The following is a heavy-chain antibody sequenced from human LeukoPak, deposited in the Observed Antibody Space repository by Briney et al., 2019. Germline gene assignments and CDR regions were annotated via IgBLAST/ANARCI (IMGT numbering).Heavy chain of an antibody. V-gene: IGHV4-59*01. CDR1: GGSITSYY. CDR2: ISYSGST. D-gene: IGHD1-26*01. Sequence: SETLSLTCTVSGGSITSYYWSWIRQPPGKGLEWIGYISYSGSTNYNPSLKSRVTISLDTSKNQFSLKLNSVTAADTAVYYCARELSGSYGPFDHWGQGTLVTVSS. CDR3: ARELSGSYGPFDH. J-gene: IGHJ4*02.